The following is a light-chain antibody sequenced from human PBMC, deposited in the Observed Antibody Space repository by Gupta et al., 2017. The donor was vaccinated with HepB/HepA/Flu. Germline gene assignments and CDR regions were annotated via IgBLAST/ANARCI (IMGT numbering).Light chain of an antibody. CDR1: QTILYNSKNKNY. Sequence: DIVMTQSPDSLAVSLGERATINCQSSQTILYNSKNKNYLAWYQQRPGQPPKLLISWASTRESGVPDRFSGGGSGTDFTLTISSLQAEDVAVYYCQQDDRDPWTFDQGTKVEIK. CDR3: QQDDRDPWT. J-gene: IGKJ1*01. CDR2: WAS. V-gene: IGKV4-1*01.